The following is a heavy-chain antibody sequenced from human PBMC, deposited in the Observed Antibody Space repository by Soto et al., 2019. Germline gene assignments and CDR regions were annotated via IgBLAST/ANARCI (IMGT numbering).Heavy chain of an antibody. V-gene: IGHV1-69*01. CDR3: ARGGGPYVWFNEF. D-gene: IGHD3-16*01. Sequence: QEQLVQSGAEVKKPGSSVKVSCKDSGGLFSSFAISWVRQAPGQGLEWMGGIIPVFGTTNYAQKFQGRVTITADESTNTAYMEVSSLTSDDTAMYYCARGGGPYVWFNEFWGQGTQVTVSS. CDR1: GGLFSSFA. J-gene: IGHJ4*02. CDR2: IIPVFGTT.